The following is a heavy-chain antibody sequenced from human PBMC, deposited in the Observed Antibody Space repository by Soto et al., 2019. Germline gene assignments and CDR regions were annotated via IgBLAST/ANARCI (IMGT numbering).Heavy chain of an antibody. V-gene: IGHV5-51*01. CDR3: ARSRITGSTWTFDY. D-gene: IGHD1-20*01. Sequence: PGESLKISCRASGYSFSNYWIAWVRQVPGKGLEWMGIIYPGDSDTRYSPSFQGQVTISTDKSISSAYLQWSSLRASDSAMYYCARSRITGSTWTFDYWGQGTLVTVSS. J-gene: IGHJ4*02. CDR1: GYSFSNYW. CDR2: IYPGDSDT.